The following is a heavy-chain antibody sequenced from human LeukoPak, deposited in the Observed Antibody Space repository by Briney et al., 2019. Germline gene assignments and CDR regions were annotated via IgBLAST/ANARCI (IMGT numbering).Heavy chain of an antibody. D-gene: IGHD5-24*01. CDR3: ATESTPLRGAFDP. CDR2: IDSRNNT. Sequence: GGSLRLSCAASGSTVRNNHMSWVRQAPGKGLEWVSVIDSRNNTYHADSVKGRFTISRHTSKNTLYLQMNSLRAEDTAVYYCATESTPLRGAFDPWGPGTLVTVSS. J-gene: IGHJ5*02. V-gene: IGHV3-53*04. CDR1: GSTVRNNH.